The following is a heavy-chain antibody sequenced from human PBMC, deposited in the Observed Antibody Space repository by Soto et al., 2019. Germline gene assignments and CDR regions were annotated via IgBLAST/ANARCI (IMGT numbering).Heavy chain of an antibody. CDR3: AKDINGDYSNDYAYLDV. CDR2: ISWNSGKI. J-gene: IGHJ6*03. V-gene: IGHV3-9*01. Sequence: EVQLVESGGGLVQPDGSLRLSCAASGFTFDAYAMYWVRQAPGKGLEWVSGISWNSGKIGYADSVKGRFTISRDNAKNSLYLQMNSLRADDTAVYYCAKDINGDYSNDYAYLDVWGRGTTVIVSS. CDR1: GFTFDAYA. D-gene: IGHD4-17*01.